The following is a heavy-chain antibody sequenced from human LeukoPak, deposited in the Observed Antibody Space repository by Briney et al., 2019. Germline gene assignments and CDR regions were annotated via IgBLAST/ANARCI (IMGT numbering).Heavy chain of an antibody. CDR2: ISSSSSYI. CDR3: ARELGYCSGGSCYSFWDY. CDR1: GFTFSSYS. V-gene: IGHV3-21*01. Sequence: GGSLRLSCAASGFTFSSYSMNWVRQAPGKGLEWVSSISSSSSYIYYAGSVKGRFTISRDNAKNSLYLQMNSLRAEDTAVYYCARELGYCSGGSCYSFWDYWGQGTLVTVSS. D-gene: IGHD2-15*01. J-gene: IGHJ4*02.